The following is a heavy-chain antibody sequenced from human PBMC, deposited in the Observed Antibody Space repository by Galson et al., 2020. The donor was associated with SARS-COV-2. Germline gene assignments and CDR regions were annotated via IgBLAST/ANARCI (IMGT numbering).Heavy chain of an antibody. CDR1: GVSINGRN. CDR2: FLHNGNT. CDR3: ATESWGTLEY. Sequence: PSETLSLTCTVSGVSINGRNWIWIRQPPGKGLEWIGHFLHNGNTNYNPSLNNRVTTSVDTSKSQFSLKLTSVTAADTAIYYCATESWGTLEYWGQGTPVTVSS. D-gene: IGHD3-16*01. V-gene: IGHV4-59*11. J-gene: IGHJ4*02.